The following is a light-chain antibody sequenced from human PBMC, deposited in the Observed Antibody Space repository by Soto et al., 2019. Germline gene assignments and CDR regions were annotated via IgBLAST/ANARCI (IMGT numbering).Light chain of an antibody. Sequence: DIVMTQSPDSLSVSLGERATINCKSSQNNGNYLAWYQQKPGQPPKPLIYWASTRESGVPDRFSGSGSGTDFTLTISSLQAEDVAVYFCQQYYATPLTFGGGTKVEIK. CDR1: QNNGNY. CDR3: QQYYATPLT. CDR2: WAS. J-gene: IGKJ4*01. V-gene: IGKV4-1*01.